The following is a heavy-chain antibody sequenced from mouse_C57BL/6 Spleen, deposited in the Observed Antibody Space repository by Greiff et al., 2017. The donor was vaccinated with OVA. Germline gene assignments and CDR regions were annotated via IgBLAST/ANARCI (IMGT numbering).Heavy chain of an antibody. CDR1: GFNIKDYY. CDR3: TRKGEDYYFDY. CDR2: IDPEDGDT. V-gene: IGHV14-1*01. J-gene: IGHJ2*01. Sequence: EVQLQQSGAELVRPGASVKLSCTASGFNIKDYYMHWVKQRPEQGLEWIGRIDPEDGDTEYAPKFQGKATMTADTSSNTAYLQLSSLTSEDTAVYYCTRKGEDYYFDYWGQGTTLTVSS.